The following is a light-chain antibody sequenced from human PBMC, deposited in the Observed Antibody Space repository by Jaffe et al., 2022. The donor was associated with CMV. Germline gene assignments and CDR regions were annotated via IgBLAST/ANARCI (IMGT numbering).Light chain of an antibody. Sequence: EIVLTQSPGTLSLSPGERAILSCRASQSVSSTYLAWYQQKPGQAARLLIFGASSRATGIPDRFSGSGSGTDFTLTISRLEPEDFAVYYCQQYGSSPPTFGPGTKVEI. J-gene: IGKJ1*01. CDR3: QQYGSSPPT. V-gene: IGKV3-20*01. CDR2: GAS. CDR1: QSVSSTY.